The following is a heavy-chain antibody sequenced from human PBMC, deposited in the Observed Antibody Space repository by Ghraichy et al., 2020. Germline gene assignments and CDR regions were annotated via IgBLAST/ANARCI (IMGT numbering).Heavy chain of an antibody. V-gene: IGHV4-39*01. CDR1: GGSISSSSYY. Sequence: SETLSLTCTVSGGSISSSSYYWGWIRQPPGQGLEWIGSIYYSGSTYYNPSLKSRVTISVDTSKNQFSLKLSSVTAADTAVYYCARRPRSASLSYYFDYWGQGTLVSVSS. CDR2: IYYSGST. J-gene: IGHJ4*02. CDR3: ARRPRSASLSYYFDY. D-gene: IGHD2-2*01.